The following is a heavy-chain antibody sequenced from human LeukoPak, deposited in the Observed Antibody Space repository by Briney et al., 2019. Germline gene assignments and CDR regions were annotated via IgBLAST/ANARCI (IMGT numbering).Heavy chain of an antibody. CDR3: AKDLAYCGGDCYPAGFDY. J-gene: IGHJ4*02. Sequence: GGSLRLSCAASGFTFSSYAMSWVRQAPGKGLEWVSAISGSGGSTYYADSVKGRFTISRDNSKNRLYLQMNSLRAEDTAVYYCAKDLAYCGGDCYPAGFDYWGQGTLVTVSS. D-gene: IGHD2-21*02. CDR1: GFTFSSYA. CDR2: ISGSGGST. V-gene: IGHV3-23*01.